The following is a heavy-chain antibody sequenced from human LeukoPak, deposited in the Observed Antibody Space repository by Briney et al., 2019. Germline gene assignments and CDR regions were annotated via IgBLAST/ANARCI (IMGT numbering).Heavy chain of an antibody. Sequence: SETLSLTCTASAGSINNYYWSWIRQPPGKGLEWIGNIYYSGSTNYNPSLKSRVTISVDTSKKQVSLNLSSVTAADTAVYYCARVAARYVGMDVWGQGTTVTVSS. D-gene: IGHD6-6*01. J-gene: IGHJ6*02. CDR3: ARVAARYVGMDV. V-gene: IGHV4-59*01. CDR1: AGSINNYY. CDR2: IYYSGST.